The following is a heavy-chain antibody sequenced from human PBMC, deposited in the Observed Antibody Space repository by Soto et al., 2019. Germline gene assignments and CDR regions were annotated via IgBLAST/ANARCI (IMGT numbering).Heavy chain of an antibody. D-gene: IGHD3-22*01. CDR3: ANGYYFDTSGYFDF. CDR2: ISAGGGGT. CDR1: GFTFSSYA. Sequence: GXSLRLSCAASGFTFSSYAMSWVRQAPGKGLEWVSCISAGGGGTYYADSVKGRFTISRDNSKNTLYLQMNSLRAEDTAVYYCANGYYFDTSGYFDFWGQGTLVPVSS. J-gene: IGHJ4*02. V-gene: IGHV3-23*01.